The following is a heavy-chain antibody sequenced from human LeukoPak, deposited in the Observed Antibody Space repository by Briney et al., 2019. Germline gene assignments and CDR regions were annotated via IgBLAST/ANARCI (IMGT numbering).Heavy chain of an antibody. CDR2: INPHSGGT. J-gene: IGHJ3*02. V-gene: IGHV1-2*02. CDR3: AREIVATIGGAFDI. D-gene: IGHD5-12*01. Sequence: GASVKVSCKASGYTFSDYYLHWVRQAPGHGLEWMGWINPHSGGTHYVQKFQGRVTMTRDTSISTAYMELSSLRSDDTAVYFCAREIVATIGGAFDIWGQGTMVTVSS. CDR1: GYTFSDYY.